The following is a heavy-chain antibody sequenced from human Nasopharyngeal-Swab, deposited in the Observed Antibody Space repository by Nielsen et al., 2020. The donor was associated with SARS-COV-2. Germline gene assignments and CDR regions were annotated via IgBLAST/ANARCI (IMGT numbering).Heavy chain of an antibody. CDR2: INTDTGNP. J-gene: IGHJ6*02. D-gene: IGHD3-3*01. CDR1: GYTFTSYS. CDR3: ARDPFTTADDITIFGVVFVGGMDV. Sequence: ASVKVSCKASGYTFTSYSMNWVRQAPGQGLEWMGWINTDTGNPTYAQGFTGRFVFSLDTSVSTAYLQISNLKAEDTAVYFCARDPFTTADDITIFGVVFVGGMDVWGQGTTVTVSS. V-gene: IGHV7-4-1*02.